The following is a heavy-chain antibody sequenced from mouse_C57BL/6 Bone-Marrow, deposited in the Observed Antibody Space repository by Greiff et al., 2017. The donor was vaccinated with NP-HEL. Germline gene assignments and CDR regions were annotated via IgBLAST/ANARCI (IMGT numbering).Heavy chain of an antibody. CDR2: INPNNGGT. CDR1: GYTFTDYH. J-gene: IGHJ2*01. CDR3: ARPGDYDQFDY. D-gene: IGHD2-4*01. V-gene: IGHV1-22*01. Sequence: EVQLQQSGPELVKPGDSVKMSCKASGYTFTDYHMHWVKQSHGKSLEWIGYINPNNGGTSYNQKFKGKATLTVNKSSSTAYMEIRSLTSEDSAVYYCARPGDYDQFDYWGQGTTVTVSS.